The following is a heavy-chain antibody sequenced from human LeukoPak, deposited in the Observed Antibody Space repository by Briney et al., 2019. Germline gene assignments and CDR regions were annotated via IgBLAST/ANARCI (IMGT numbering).Heavy chain of an antibody. J-gene: IGHJ5*02. V-gene: IGHV3-20*04. CDR1: GFTFDDYG. CDR2: ISGSGGST. Sequence: GGSLRLSCAASGFTFDDYGMIWVRQAPGKGLEWVSAISGSGGSTYYADSVKGRFTISRDNAKNSLYLQMNSLRAEDTAVYYCARGEYYYDSSGYYSWYNWFDPWGQGTLVTVSS. CDR3: ARGEYYYDSSGYYSWYNWFDP. D-gene: IGHD3-22*01.